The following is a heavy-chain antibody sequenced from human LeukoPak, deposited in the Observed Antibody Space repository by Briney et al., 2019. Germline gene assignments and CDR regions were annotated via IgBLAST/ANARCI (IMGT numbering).Heavy chain of an antibody. D-gene: IGHD3-10*01. V-gene: IGHV4-4*07. CDR2: IHTTGST. Sequence: SETLSLTCTVSGVSISSYYWSWIRQPAGKGLEWIGRIHTTGSTNYNPSLKSRVTMSEDTSKNQFSLKLSSVTAADTVVYYCARDRYYYGSGSYNYFDYWGQGTLVTVSS. CDR3: ARDRYYYGSGSYNYFDY. J-gene: IGHJ4*02. CDR1: GVSISSYY.